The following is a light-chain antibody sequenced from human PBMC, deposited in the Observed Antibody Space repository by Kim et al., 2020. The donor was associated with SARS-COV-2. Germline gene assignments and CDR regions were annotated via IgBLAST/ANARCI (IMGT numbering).Light chain of an antibody. CDR3: QQHDHPPPIT. J-gene: IGKJ5*01. V-gene: IGKV1-33*01. CDR1: QDISDY. Sequence: SVGDRVTITCQASQDISDYLNWYPQKPGKAPKLLISDSSNLETGVPSRFSGSGSGTDFTFTISSLDPEDIATYYCQQHDHPPPITFGQGTRLEIK. CDR2: DSS.